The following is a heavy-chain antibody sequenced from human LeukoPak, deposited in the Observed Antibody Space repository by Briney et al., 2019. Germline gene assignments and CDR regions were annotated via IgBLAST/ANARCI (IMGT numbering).Heavy chain of an antibody. Sequence: GRSLRLSCAASGFKFSSYGMHWVRQAPGKGLEWVAIIWYEGSNKYYADSVKGRFIISRDNSKNTLYLQMNSLRAEDTAVYYCARDPLESAYYHYYYYGMDVWGQGTTVTVSS. D-gene: IGHD3-22*01. CDR2: IWYEGSNK. V-gene: IGHV3-33*01. CDR3: ARDPLESAYYHYYYYGMDV. CDR1: GFKFSSYG. J-gene: IGHJ6*02.